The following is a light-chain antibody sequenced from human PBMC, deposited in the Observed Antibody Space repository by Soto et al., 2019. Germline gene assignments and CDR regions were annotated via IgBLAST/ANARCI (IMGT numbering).Light chain of an antibody. Sequence: EIVNTQSPRILTMSPGETATLSCRASQILSDNLAWYQQKPGQAPRLLIYDAYNTATGIPPRFSGSGSGTDFTLTISSLEPEDSAVYYCQQRHMWPITFGQGTRLEI. CDR2: DAY. CDR3: QQRHMWPIT. J-gene: IGKJ5*01. V-gene: IGKV3-11*01. CDR1: QILSDN.